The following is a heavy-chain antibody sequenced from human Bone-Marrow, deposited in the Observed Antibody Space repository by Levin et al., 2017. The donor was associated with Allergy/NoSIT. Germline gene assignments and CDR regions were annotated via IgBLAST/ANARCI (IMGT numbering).Heavy chain of an antibody. CDR1: GYSISSGYY. J-gene: IGHJ5*02. V-gene: IGHV4-38-2*02. CDR3: ARDSVTYEQLLAHWFDP. CDR2: IYHSGST. D-gene: IGHD2-2*01. Sequence: SQTLSLTCAVSGYSISSGYYWGWIRQPPGKGLEWIGSIYHSGSTYYNPSLKSRVTISVDTSKNQFSLKLSSVTAADTAVYYCARDSVTYEQLLAHWFDPWGQGTLVTVSS.